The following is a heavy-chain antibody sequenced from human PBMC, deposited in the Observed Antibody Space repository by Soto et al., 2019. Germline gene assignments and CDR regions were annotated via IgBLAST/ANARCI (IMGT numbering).Heavy chain of an antibody. CDR2: LSQTATAI. V-gene: IGHV3-11*01. CDR3: ARWSSAFDY. Sequence: QVQVVESGGGLVKPGGSLRLSCVASGFTFRDYYMGWVRQAPGKGLEWVSYLSQTATAIHYADSVRGRFTISRDNAKNSLYLEMSSLRAEDTAMYYCARWSSAFDYWGQGTLVTVSS. CDR1: GFTFRDYY. J-gene: IGHJ4*02.